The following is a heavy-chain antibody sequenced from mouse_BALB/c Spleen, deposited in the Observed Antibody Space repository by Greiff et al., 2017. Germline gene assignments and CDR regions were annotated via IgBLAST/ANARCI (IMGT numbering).Heavy chain of an antibody. CDR2: IWSGGST. Sequence: QVQLQQSGPGLVQPSQSLSITCTVSGFSLTSYGVHWVRQSPGKGLEWLGVIWSGGSTDYNAAFISRLSISKDNSKSQVFFKMNSLQANDTAIYYCARMDDYDAYYAMDYWGQGTSVTVSS. CDR1: GFSLTSYG. V-gene: IGHV2-2*02. D-gene: IGHD2-4*01. J-gene: IGHJ4*01. CDR3: ARMDDYDAYYAMDY.